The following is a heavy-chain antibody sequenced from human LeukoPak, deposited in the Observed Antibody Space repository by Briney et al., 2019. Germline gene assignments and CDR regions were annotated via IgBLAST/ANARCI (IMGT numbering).Heavy chain of an antibody. CDR1: GYTFKAYY. J-gene: IGHJ6*04. V-gene: IGHV1-2*02. D-gene: IGHD2-2*01. Sequence: ASVKVSCKASGYTFKAYYIHWVRQAPGQGLEWMGWINPNSGGTNYAQKFQGRVTLTRDTSITTAYMEVSRLRSDDTAAYYCAKARGVYCSSISCYDCDVWGKGTTVTVSS. CDR3: AKARGVYCSSISCYDCDV. CDR2: INPNSGGT.